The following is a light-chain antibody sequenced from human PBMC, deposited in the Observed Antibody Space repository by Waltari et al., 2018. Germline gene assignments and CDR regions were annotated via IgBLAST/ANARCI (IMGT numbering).Light chain of an antibody. Sequence: DLQMTQSPSSLSDSVGDRVTISCRASQTIDTFLNWYQQKPGTAPKLLIYAASTLQGAVPSRFSGSGSGTDFTLTINSLQHEDFATYYCQQTYNIPRSFDQGTYLEIK. CDR1: QTIDTF. CDR2: AAS. V-gene: IGKV1-39*01. CDR3: QQTYNIPRS. J-gene: IGKJ2*01.